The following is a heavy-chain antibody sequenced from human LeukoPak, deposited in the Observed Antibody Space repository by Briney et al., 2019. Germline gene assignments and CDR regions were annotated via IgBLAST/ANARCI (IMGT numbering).Heavy chain of an antibody. CDR2: ISGSDETT. V-gene: IGHV3-23*01. CDR1: GFTFNNVG. CDR3: ARDPAPTIGVGYFDY. Sequence: GGSLRLSCAASGFTFNNVGMSWVRQAPGKGLEWVSSISGSDETTYYADSVKGRFTISRDNSKNTLYLQMSSLRAEDTAVYYCARDPAPTIGVGYFDYWGQGTLVTVSS. D-gene: IGHD3-16*01. J-gene: IGHJ4*02.